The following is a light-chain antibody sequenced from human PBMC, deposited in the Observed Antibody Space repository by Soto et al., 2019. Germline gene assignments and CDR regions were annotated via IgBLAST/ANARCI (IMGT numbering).Light chain of an antibody. CDR1: TGAVTSGHY. CDR3: LLSFSGTHVV. CDR2: DTS. Sequence: QAVVTQEPSLTVSPGGTVTLTCGSSTGAVTSGHYPYWFQQKSGQAPRALIYDTSNKHSWPPARFSGSLLGGKAALTLSGAQPEDEAEYYCLLSFSGTHVVFGGGTKVTVL. J-gene: IGLJ2*01. V-gene: IGLV7-46*01.